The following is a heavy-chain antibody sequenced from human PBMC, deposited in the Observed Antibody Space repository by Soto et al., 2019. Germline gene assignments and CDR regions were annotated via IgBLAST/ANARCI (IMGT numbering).Heavy chain of an antibody. D-gene: IGHD3-22*01. CDR1: GGSISSGGYY. V-gene: IGHV4-31*03. J-gene: IGHJ5*02. CDR2: IYYSGST. Sequence: SDTLSLTCTVSGGSISSGGYYWSWIRQHPGKGLEWIGYIYYSGSTYYNPSLKSRVTISVDTSKNQFSLKLSSVTAADTAVYYCARDQDYDSSGYGRHWFDPWGQGTVVTVSS. CDR3: ARDQDYDSSGYGRHWFDP.